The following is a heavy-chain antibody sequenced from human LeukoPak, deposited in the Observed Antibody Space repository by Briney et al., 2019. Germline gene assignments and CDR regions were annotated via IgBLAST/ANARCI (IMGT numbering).Heavy chain of an antibody. CDR1: GGSISSYY. J-gene: IGHJ5*02. V-gene: IGHV4-59*08. CDR3: ARQDGNSSGWARGYNWFDP. Sequence: SETLSLTCTVSGGSISSYYWSWIRQPPGKGLEWIGYIYYSGSTNYNPSLKSRVTISVDTSKNQFSLKLSSVTAADTAVYYCARQDGNSSGWARGYNWFDPWGQGTLVTVSS. D-gene: IGHD6-19*01. CDR2: IYYSGST.